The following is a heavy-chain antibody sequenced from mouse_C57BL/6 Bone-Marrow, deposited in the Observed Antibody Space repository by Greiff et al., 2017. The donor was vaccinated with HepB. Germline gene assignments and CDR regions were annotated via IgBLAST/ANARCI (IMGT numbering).Heavy chain of an antibody. J-gene: IGHJ3*01. CDR3: ARDFAWFAY. Sequence: VQRVESGPELVKPGASVKISCKASGYAFSSSWMNWVKQRPGKGLEWIGRIYPGDGDTNYNGKFKGKATLTADKSSSTAYMQLSSLTSEDSAVYVCARDFAWFAYWGQGTLVTVSA. V-gene: IGHV1-82*01. CDR2: IYPGDGDT. CDR1: GYAFSSSW.